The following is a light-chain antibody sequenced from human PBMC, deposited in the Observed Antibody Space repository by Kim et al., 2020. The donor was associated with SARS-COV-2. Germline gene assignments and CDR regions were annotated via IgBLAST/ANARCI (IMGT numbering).Light chain of an antibody. CDR3: QAWDSSTSV. J-gene: IGLJ2*01. CDR2: QDS. V-gene: IGLV3-1*01. CDR1: KLGDKY. Sequence: SYELTQPPSVSVSPGQTVTITCSGDKLGDKYASWYQQNPGQSPVLVIYQDSKRPSGIPERFSGSNSGNTATLSISGTQAMDEADYYCQAWDSSTSVFGGGTKVTVL.